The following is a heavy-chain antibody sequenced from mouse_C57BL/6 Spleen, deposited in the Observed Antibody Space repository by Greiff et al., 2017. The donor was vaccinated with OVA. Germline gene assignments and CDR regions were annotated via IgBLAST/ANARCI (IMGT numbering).Heavy chain of an antibody. CDR1: GYTFTSYW. CDR3: ARGIYYYGSSYRFDY. D-gene: IGHD1-1*01. CDR2: IDPSDSET. V-gene: IGHV1-52*01. J-gene: IGHJ2*01. Sequence: QVQLQQPGAELVRPGSSVKLSCKASGYTFTSYWMHWVKQRPIQGLEWIGKIDPSDSETHYNQKFKDKATLTVDKSSSTAYMQLSSLTSEDSAVYYCARGIYYYGSSYRFDYWGQGTTLTVSS.